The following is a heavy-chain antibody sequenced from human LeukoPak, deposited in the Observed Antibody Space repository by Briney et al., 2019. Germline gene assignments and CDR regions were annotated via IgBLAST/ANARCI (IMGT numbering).Heavy chain of an antibody. V-gene: IGHV4-34*01. CDR1: GGSFSGYY. J-gene: IGHJ4*02. CDR2: INHSGST. CDR3: AKTLSDYGDYAYYFDY. Sequence: SETLSLTCAVYGGSFSGYYWSWIRQPPGKGLEWIGEINHSGSTNYNPSLKSRVTISVDTSKNQLSLKLSSVTAEDTAVYYCAKTLSDYGDYAYYFDYWGQGTLVTVSS. D-gene: IGHD4-17*01.